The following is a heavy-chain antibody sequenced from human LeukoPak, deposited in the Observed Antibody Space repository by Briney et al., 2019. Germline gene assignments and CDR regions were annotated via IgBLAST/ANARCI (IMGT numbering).Heavy chain of an antibody. Sequence: GGSLRLSCAASGFTFSSYSMNWVRQAPGKGLEWVSSISSSSSYICYADSVKGRFTISRDIAKNSLYLQMNSLRAEDTAVYYCARLYYYDSSGYKDYFDYWGQGTLVTVSS. J-gene: IGHJ4*02. D-gene: IGHD3-22*01. CDR1: GFTFSSYS. CDR2: ISSSSSYI. V-gene: IGHV3-21*01. CDR3: ARLYYYDSSGYKDYFDY.